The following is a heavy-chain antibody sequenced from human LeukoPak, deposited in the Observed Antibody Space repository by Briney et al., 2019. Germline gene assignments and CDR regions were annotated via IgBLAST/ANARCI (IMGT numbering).Heavy chain of an antibody. Sequence: ASVKVSCKASGYTFTSYDINWVRQATGQGLEWMGWMNPNSGNTGYAQKFQGRVTMTRDTSISTAYMELSRLRSDDTAVYYCARLQGNCSSTSCFDYWGQGTLVTVSS. CDR1: GYTFTSYD. V-gene: IGHV1-8*01. D-gene: IGHD2-2*01. CDR2: MNPNSGNT. CDR3: ARLQGNCSSTSCFDY. J-gene: IGHJ4*02.